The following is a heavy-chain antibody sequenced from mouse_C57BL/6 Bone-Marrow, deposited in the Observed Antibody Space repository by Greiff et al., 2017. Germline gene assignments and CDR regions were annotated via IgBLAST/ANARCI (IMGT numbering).Heavy chain of an antibody. V-gene: IGHV2-6*01. Sequence: VKVIESGPGLVAPSQSLSITCTVSGFSLTSYGVDWVRQSPGKGLEWLGVIWGVGSTNYNSALKSRLSISKDNSKSQVFLKMNSLQTDDTAMYYCASLLTGKGAYWGQGTLVTVSA. D-gene: IGHD4-1*01. CDR1: GFSLTSYG. J-gene: IGHJ3*01. CDR2: IWGVGST. CDR3: ASLLTGKGAY.